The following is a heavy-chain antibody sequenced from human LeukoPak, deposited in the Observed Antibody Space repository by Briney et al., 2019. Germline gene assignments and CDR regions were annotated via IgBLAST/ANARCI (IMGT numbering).Heavy chain of an antibody. Sequence: GGSLRLSCTASGFTFNIYSMHWVRQAPGKGLVWVSRINSDGSITAYADSVKGRFTISRDNAKNTVYLQNNSLRAEDTAVYYCARSLLGGTDYWGQGTLVTVSS. V-gene: IGHV3-74*01. J-gene: IGHJ4*02. CDR3: ARSLLGGTDY. CDR1: GFTFNIYS. CDR2: INSDGSIT. D-gene: IGHD3-16*01.